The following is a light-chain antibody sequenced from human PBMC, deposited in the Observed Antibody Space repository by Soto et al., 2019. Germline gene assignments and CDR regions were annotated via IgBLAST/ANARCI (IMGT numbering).Light chain of an antibody. V-gene: IGKV1-39*01. CDR3: QQSDTYPLT. CDR2: VAS. CDR1: QNIINY. Sequence: DIQMTQSPSSLSASVGDRVTITCRASQNIINYLNWYQQKPGKAPQLLIYVASTLRSGVPSRFSGSGSGTEFTLTISSLQADDFATYYCQQSDTYPLTFGQGTRLEIK. J-gene: IGKJ5*01.